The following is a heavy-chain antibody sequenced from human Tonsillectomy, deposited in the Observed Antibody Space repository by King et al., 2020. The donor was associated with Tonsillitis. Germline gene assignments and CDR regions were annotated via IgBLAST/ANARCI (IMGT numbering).Heavy chain of an antibody. J-gene: IGHJ5*02. CDR1: GGTFSSYA. D-gene: IGHD3-3*01. CDR3: ARTVGITMFGVVPNWFDP. Sequence: QLVQSGAEVKKPGSSVKVSCKASGGTFSSYAIRWVRQAPGQGLEWMGGIIPIFGTANYAQKFQGRVTITADESTSTAYMELSSLRSEDTAVYYCARTVGITMFGVVPNWFDPWGQGTLVTVSS. V-gene: IGHV1-69*01. CDR2: IIPIFGTA.